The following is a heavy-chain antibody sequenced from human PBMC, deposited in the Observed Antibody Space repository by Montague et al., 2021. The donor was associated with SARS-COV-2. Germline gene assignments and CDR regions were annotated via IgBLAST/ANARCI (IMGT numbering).Heavy chain of an antibody. CDR3: ARLGDGVVPSPILGVGPYYSYYYMDV. J-gene: IGHJ6*03. CDR2: IRHGGST. D-gene: IGHD3-10*01. V-gene: IGHV4-34*01. Sequence: SETLSLTCAVHGGSFSTYSWNWIRQPPGKGLEWIGEIRHGGSTNYNPSLKSRVTISADTSKSQFSLKLTSVAAADTAVYYCARLGDGVVPSPILGVGPYYSYYYMDVWGKGTTVTVSS. CDR1: GGSFSTYS.